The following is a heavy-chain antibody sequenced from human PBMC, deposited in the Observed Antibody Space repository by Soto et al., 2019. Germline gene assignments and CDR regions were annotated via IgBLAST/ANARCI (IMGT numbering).Heavy chain of an antibody. CDR2: INHSGST. CDR1: GGSFSGYY. Sequence: SETLSLTCAVYGGSFSGYYWSWIRQPPGKGLEWIGEINHSGSTNYNPSLKSRVTISVDTSKNQFSLKLSSVTAADTAVYYCARGDMVRGVILDYWGQGTLVTVSS. CDR3: ARGDMVRGVILDY. V-gene: IGHV4-34*01. D-gene: IGHD3-10*01. J-gene: IGHJ4*02.